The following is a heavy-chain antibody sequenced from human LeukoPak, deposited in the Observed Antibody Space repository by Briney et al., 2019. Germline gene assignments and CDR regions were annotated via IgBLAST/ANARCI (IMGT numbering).Heavy chain of an antibody. CDR1: GYRFSTYW. CDR3: ASRSPRVGRGFDY. D-gene: IGHD5-24*01. V-gene: IGHV5-51*01. Sequence: ESLKISWKSSGYRFSTYWIGWVRQMPGKGLEWMGICYPADSDTSYSPSFQGQITISADKSISTAYLQWSSLKASGTAMYYCASRSPRVGRGFDYWGQGTLVTVSS. CDR2: CYPADSDT. J-gene: IGHJ4*02.